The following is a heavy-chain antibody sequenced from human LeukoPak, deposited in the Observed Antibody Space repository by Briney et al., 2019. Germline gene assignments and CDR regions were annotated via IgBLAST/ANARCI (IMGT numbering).Heavy chain of an antibody. CDR1: GFTFSNYG. CDR2: MWYDESKE. D-gene: IGHD3-10*01. CDR3: ARDPYYGSGKYYHGMDL. V-gene: IGHV3-33*01. J-gene: IGHJ6*02. Sequence: GQSLRLSCAASGFTFSNYGMHWVRQAPGKGLEWVAVMWYDESKEYSGDSVKGRFTISRDKSKNTLYLQMNSLKVEDTAAYYCARDPYYGSGKYYHGMDLWGQGTTVTVSS.